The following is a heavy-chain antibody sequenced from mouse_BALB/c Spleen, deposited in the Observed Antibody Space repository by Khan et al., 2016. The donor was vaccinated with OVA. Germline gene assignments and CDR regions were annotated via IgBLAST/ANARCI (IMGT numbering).Heavy chain of an antibody. CDR2: IDPSTGYA. CDR3: ARRGLNGIFVY. J-gene: IGHJ3*01. Sequence: QVQLQQSGAELAKPGASLKMSCTASGYSFITYWIHWVKQRPGQGPEWIGYIDPSTGYAEYNQKFTDKATLTADKSSSTAYMQLTSLTSEYSAVYYWARRGLNGIFVYWGQGTLVTVSA. CDR1: GYSFITYW. V-gene: IGHV1-7*01. D-gene: IGHD1-3*01.